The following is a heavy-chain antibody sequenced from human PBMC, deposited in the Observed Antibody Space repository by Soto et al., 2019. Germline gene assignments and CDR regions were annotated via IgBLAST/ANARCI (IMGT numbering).Heavy chain of an antibody. Sequence: EVQLVESGGGLIQPGTSLRLSCEASGVIVTSDYMSWVRQAPGKGLEWVLVIFSGGNTYYADSVKGRFTISRDYSKNTLFLQMNSLRAEDTAVYYCARGGDYCRGGRCYPHEFDPWGQGTLVTVSS. J-gene: IGHJ5*02. V-gene: IGHV3-53*01. CDR3: ARGGDYCRGGRCYPHEFDP. CDR1: GVIVTSDY. D-gene: IGHD2-15*01. CDR2: IFSGGNT.